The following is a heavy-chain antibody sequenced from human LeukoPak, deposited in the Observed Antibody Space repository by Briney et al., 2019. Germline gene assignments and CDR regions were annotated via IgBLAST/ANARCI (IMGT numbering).Heavy chain of an antibody. CDR1: GGSFSGYY. V-gene: IGHV4-34*01. J-gene: IGHJ4*02. D-gene: IGHD1-26*01. CDR3: ARGGGSYYY. CDR2: INHSGST. Sequence: SETLSLTCAVYGGSFSGYYWSWIRQPPGKGREWIGEINHSGSTNYNPSLKSRVTISVDTSKNQFSLKLISVTAADTAVYYCARGGGSYYYWGQGTLVTVSS.